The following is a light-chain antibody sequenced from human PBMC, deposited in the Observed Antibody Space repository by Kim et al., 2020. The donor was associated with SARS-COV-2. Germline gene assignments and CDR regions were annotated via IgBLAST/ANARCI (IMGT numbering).Light chain of an antibody. J-gene: IGKJ1*01. V-gene: IGKV1-39*01. CDR2: AAS. CDR3: QQSHNSPRT. Sequence: DIQMTQSPSSLSASVGDIVTITCRASQSISNNLNWYQQKPGKAPKVLIYAASNLQSGVPSRFSGSGSGTDFTLTISSLQPEDFATYYCQQSHNSPRTFGQGTKVDIK. CDR1: QSISNN.